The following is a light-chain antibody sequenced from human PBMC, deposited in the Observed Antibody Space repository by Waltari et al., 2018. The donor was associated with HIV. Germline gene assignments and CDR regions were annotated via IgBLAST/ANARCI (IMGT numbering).Light chain of an antibody. CDR3: LLSYSGVRV. J-gene: IGLJ3*02. CDR1: TGSVSKNHY. V-gene: IGLV7-46*01. Sequence: QVVVTQEPSLSVSPGGTVTVTCASVTGSVSKNHYTHWIQLKPDQAPLTRSDETDKRHPWTAGRFAGALIGGRAALMLAGALPDDEADYYCLLSYSGVRVFGGGTRLTV. CDR2: ETD.